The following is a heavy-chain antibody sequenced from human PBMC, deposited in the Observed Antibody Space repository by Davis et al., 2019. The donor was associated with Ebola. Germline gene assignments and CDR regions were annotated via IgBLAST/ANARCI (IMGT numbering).Heavy chain of an antibody. CDR1: GFTVSSNY. V-gene: IGHV3-66*01. J-gene: IGHJ4*02. CDR2: IYSGGST. CDR3: ARVGMYYDSSGYYFAFDY. Sequence: PGGSLRLSCAASGFTVSSNYMSWVRQAPGKGLEWVSVIYSGGSTYYADSVKGRFTISRDNSKNTLYLQMNSLRAEDTAVYYCARVGMYYDSSGYYFAFDYWGQGTLVTVSS. D-gene: IGHD3-22*01.